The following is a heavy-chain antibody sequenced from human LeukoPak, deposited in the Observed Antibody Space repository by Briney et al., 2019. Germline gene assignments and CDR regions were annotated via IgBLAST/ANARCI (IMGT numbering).Heavy chain of an antibody. J-gene: IGHJ4*02. V-gene: IGHV3-30*02. D-gene: IGHD3-10*01. CDR3: GWDGSGSYTVDY. Sequence: GGSLRLSCAASGFTFSSYGMHWVRQAPGKGLEWVAFIRYDGSNKYYADFVKGRFTISRDNSKNTLYLQMNSLRAEDTAVYYCGWDGSGSYTVDYWGQGTLVTVSS. CDR1: GFTFSSYG. CDR2: IRYDGSNK.